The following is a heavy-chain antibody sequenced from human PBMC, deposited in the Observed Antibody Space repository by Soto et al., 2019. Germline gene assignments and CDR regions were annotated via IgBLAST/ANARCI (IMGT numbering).Heavy chain of an antibody. CDR1: GGSISSGDYY. Sequence: QVQLQESGPGLVKPSQTLSLTCTVSGGSISSGDYYWSWIRQPPGKGLEWIGYIYYSGSTYYNPSLTSRVTISVDTSKNQFSRKLSSVTAADTAVYYCARVVVAATVYFFDYWGQGTLVTVSS. CDR2: IYYSGST. J-gene: IGHJ4*02. CDR3: ARVVVAATVYFFDY. V-gene: IGHV4-30-4*01. D-gene: IGHD2-15*01.